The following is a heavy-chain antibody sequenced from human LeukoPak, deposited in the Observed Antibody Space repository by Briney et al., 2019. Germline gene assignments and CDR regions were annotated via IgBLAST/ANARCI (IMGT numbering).Heavy chain of an antibody. CDR3: TVWFGELTH. CDR2: ISPNSGGT. CDR1: GYTFTDYN. J-gene: IGHJ4*02. D-gene: IGHD3-10*01. Sequence: ASVKVSCKASGYTFTDYNINWVRQAPGQGLEWMGWISPNSGGTNYAQTVEGRVTMTRDKYKNTDYMEMSRLRSEDTAMYYCTVWFGELTHWGQGTLLTVSS. V-gene: IGHV1-2*02.